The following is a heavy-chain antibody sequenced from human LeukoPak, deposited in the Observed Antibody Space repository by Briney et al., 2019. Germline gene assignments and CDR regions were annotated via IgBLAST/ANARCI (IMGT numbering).Heavy chain of an antibody. CDR1: GFTFTNHA. Sequence: GGSLRLSCVASGFTFTNHAMSWVRQAPGKGLEWVAVVSGSGSNTYYTDSVKGRFTISRDNSKNTLHLLMSSLRADDTAVYYCARHRENYGDSCLPDDWGQGTLVTVSS. D-gene: IGHD4-17*01. V-gene: IGHV3-23*01. CDR2: VSGSGSNT. J-gene: IGHJ4*02. CDR3: ARHRENYGDSCLPDD.